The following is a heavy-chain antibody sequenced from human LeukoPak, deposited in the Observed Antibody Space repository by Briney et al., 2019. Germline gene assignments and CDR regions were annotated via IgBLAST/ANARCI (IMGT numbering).Heavy chain of an antibody. Sequence: GGSLRLSCAASGFTFSTYSMNWVRQAPGKGLEWVSSITSSSSYIYYTDSAKGRFTISRDNAKNSLYLQMNSLRAEDTSVYYCATVYIYGSPTSYFDYWGQGTLVTVSS. CDR2: ITSSSSYI. V-gene: IGHV3-21*01. CDR1: GFTFSTYS. J-gene: IGHJ4*02. CDR3: ATVYIYGSPTSYFDY. D-gene: IGHD5-18*01.